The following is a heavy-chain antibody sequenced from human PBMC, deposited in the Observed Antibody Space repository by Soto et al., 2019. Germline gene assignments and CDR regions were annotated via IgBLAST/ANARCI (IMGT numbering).Heavy chain of an antibody. V-gene: IGHV3-21*01. CDR2: ISAGSLFI. CDR1: GFTFSAYN. Sequence: PGGSLGLSCAGSGFTFSAYNINWVRQAPGKGLEWVSSISAGSLFIYQPDSMKGRFTISRDDARNSVYLHMSGLTAEDTAVYYCARSPGVGVRGAYWGQGTLVTVSS. D-gene: IGHD3-16*01. J-gene: IGHJ4*02. CDR3: ARSPGVGVRGAY.